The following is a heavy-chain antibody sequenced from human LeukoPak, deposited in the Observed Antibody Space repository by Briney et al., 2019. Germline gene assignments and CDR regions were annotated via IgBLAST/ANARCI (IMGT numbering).Heavy chain of an antibody. D-gene: IGHD3-22*01. CDR3: AKDFVGDSSGYYWQTFDY. CDR1: GFTVSSNS. J-gene: IGHJ4*02. Sequence: AGGSLRLSCTVSGFTVSSNSMSWVRQAPGKGLEWVSAISDSGGRTYYADSVKGRFTISRDNSKNTLYLQMNSLRAEDAAVYYCAKDFVGDSSGYYWQTFDYWGQGTPVTVSS. CDR2: ISDSGGRT. V-gene: IGHV3-23*01.